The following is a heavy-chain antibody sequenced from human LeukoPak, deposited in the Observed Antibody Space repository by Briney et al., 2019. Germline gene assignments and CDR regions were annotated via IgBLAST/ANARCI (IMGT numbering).Heavy chain of an antibody. Sequence: GGSLRLSCEPSGFPFSSYWMLWVRQAPGKGLVWVSRISGDGTIKTYADFVRGRFTISRDNTKNILYLQMNSLKVDDTATYFCSRSQFDYWGQGVLATVSS. CDR3: SRSQFDY. CDR1: GFPFSSYW. CDR2: ISGDGTIK. V-gene: IGHV3-74*03. J-gene: IGHJ4*02.